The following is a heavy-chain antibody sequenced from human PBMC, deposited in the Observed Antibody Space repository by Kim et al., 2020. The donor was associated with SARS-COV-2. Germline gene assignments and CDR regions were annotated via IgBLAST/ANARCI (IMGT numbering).Heavy chain of an antibody. CDR1: GFTFSSYW. Sequence: GGSLRLSCAASGFTFSSYWMSWVRQAPGKGLEWVANIKQDGSEKYYVDSVKGRFTISRDNAKNSLYLQMNSLRAEDTAVYYCARPGQGFWSGYPLFFDYWGQGTLVTVSS. CDR2: IKQDGSEK. J-gene: IGHJ4*02. D-gene: IGHD3-3*01. CDR3: ARPGQGFWSGYPLFFDY. V-gene: IGHV3-7*01.